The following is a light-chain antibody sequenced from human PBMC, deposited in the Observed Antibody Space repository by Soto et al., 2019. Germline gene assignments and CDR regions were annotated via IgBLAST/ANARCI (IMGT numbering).Light chain of an antibody. CDR2: AAS. CDR1: QSISSY. Sequence: MTQSPSSLSASVGDRVTITCRASQSISSYLNWYQQKPGKAPKLLIYAASTLQTGVPSRFSGSGSGTDFTLTISSLQPEDFATYYCLQDYNFPWTFGQGTKVDIK. CDR3: LQDYNFPWT. V-gene: IGKV1-6*01. J-gene: IGKJ1*01.